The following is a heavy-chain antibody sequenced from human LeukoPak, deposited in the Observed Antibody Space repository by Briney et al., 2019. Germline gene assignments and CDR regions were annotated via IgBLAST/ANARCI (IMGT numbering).Heavy chain of an antibody. CDR3: ARFGGNRFDP. CDR1: GGSISSYY. CDR2: IYYSGST. V-gene: IGHV4-59*01. D-gene: IGHD3-3*01. J-gene: IGHJ5*02. Sequence: SETLSLTCTVSGGSISSYYWSWIRQPPGKGLEWIGYIYYSGSTNYNPSLKSRVTISLHTSKNQFSLKLGSVAAADTAVYYCARFGGNRFDPWGQGTLVTVSS.